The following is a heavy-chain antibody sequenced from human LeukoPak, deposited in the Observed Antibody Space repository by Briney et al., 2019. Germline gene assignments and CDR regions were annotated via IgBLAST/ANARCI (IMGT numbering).Heavy chain of an antibody. V-gene: IGHV4-34*01. CDR2: INHSGST. Sequence: PSETLPLTCAVYGGSFSGYYWSWIRQPPGKGLEWIGEINHSGSTNYNPSLKSRVTISVDTSKNQFSLKLSSVTAADTAVYYCARGRAVAVYFDLWGRGTLVTVSS. J-gene: IGHJ2*01. CDR3: ARGRAVAVYFDL. D-gene: IGHD4-23*01. CDR1: GGSFSGYY.